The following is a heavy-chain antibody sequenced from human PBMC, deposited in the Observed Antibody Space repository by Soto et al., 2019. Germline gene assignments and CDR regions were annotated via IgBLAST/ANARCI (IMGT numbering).Heavy chain of an antibody. CDR3: AAAAGTGGYYYYGMDV. D-gene: IGHD6-13*01. J-gene: IGHJ6*02. Sequence: GGSLRLSCAASGFTFSSYGMHWVRQAPGKGLEWVAVISYDGSNKYYADSVKGRFTISRDNSKNTLYLQMNSLRAEDTAVYYCAAAAGTGGYYYYGMDVWGQGTTVTVSS. CDR2: ISYDGSNK. V-gene: IGHV3-30*03. CDR1: GFTFSSYG.